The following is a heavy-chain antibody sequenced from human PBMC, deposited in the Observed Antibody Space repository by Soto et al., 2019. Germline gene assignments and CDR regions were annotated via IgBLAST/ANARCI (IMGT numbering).Heavy chain of an antibody. D-gene: IGHD6-6*01. Sequence: QLHLQASGPGRLKPSGTLSLTCDGFGGSISGRDCWTWVRQAPGTGLEWIGEIYPSGGTVYNPSLGARATISLDKSNSQFSLNLTSMTAAYTEIYYCSKTTAAARPPRRFYGLDVWGQGIKVTVSS. CDR2: IYPSGGT. V-gene: IGHV4-4*02. CDR1: GGSISGRDC. J-gene: IGHJ6*02. CDR3: SKTTAAARPPRRFYGLDV.